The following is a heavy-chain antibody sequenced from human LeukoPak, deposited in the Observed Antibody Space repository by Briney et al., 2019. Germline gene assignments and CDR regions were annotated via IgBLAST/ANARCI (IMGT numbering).Heavy chain of an antibody. V-gene: IGHV1-2*02. D-gene: IGHD7-27*01. J-gene: IGHJ3*02. CDR1: GYTFTGYY. CDR3: ARAPLGHAFDI. CDR2: INSNSGGT. Sequence: ASVKVSCKASGYTFTGYYMHWVRQAPGQGLEWMAWINSNSGGTNYAQRFQGRVTITRDTSISTAYMELSSLRSDDTAVYYCARAPLGHAFDIWGQGTLVTVSS.